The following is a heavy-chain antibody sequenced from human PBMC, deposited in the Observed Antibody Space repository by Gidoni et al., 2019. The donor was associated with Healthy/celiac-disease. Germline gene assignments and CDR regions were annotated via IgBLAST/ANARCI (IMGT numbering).Heavy chain of an antibody. CDR1: GFTFSSYG. CDR3: ARDHGYDSSGYYIGGGAYFDY. Sequence: QVQLVESGVGVVQPGRSLRLSCAASGFTFSSYGMHWVRQAPGKGLEWLAVIWYDGSNKYYAASVKGRFTISRDNSKNTLYLQMNSLRAEDTAVYYCARDHGYDSSGYYIGGGAYFDYWGQGTLVTVSS. J-gene: IGHJ4*02. D-gene: IGHD3-22*01. CDR2: IWYDGSNK. V-gene: IGHV3-33*01.